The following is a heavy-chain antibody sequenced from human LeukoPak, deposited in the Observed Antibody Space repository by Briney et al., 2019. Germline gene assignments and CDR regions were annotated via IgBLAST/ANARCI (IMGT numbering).Heavy chain of an antibody. J-gene: IGHJ4*02. CDR2: INHSGST. CDR3: ARGADSSWSNIYAFDY. D-gene: IGHD6-13*01. V-gene: IGHV4-34*01. CDR1: GGSFSGYY. Sequence: KPSETLSLTCAVYGGSFSGYYWSWIRQPPGKGLEWIGEINHSGSTNYNPSLKSRVTISVDTSKNQFSLKLSSVTAADTAVYYCARGADSSWSNIYAFDYWGQGTLVTVSS.